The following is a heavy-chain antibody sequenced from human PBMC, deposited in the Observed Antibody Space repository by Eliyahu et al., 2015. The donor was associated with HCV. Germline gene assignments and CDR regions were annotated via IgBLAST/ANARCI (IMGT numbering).Heavy chain of an antibody. CDR1: GGSISSSYX. CDR3: ARATYVYGLDV. J-gene: IGHJ6*02. Sequence: QVQLQESGPGLVKPSETLSLTXTVSGGSISSSYXWXWIRQPPGKGLEWIGSIYYSGATNYNPSXKSRVTISLDTSKNQFSLKLSSVPAADTAVYYCARATYVYGLDVWGQGTTVTVSS. V-gene: IGHV4-61*01. CDR2: IYYSGAT. D-gene: IGHD3-10*02.